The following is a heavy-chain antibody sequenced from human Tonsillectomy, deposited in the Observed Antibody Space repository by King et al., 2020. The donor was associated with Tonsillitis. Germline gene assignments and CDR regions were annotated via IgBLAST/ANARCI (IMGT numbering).Heavy chain of an antibody. D-gene: IGHD1-1*01. V-gene: IGHV4-59*01. CDR2: IYYSGST. Sequence: VQLQESGPGLVKPSETLSLTCTVSGGSISSYYWSWIRQPPGKGLEWIGYIYYSGSTNYNPSLKSRVTMSVDTSKSQFSLKLSSVTAADTAVYYGAREISLADAFDIWGQGTMVTVSS. CDR1: GGSISSYY. J-gene: IGHJ3*02. CDR3: AREISLADAFDI.